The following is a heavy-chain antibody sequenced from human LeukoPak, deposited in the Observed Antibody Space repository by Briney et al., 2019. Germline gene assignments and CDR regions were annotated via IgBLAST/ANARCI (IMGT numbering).Heavy chain of an antibody. CDR3: AKDRYCSTTNCPYDY. CDR1: GFTSSDYT. V-gene: IGHV3-23*01. D-gene: IGHD2-2*01. J-gene: IGHJ4*02. CDR2: ISVSDDST. Sequence: GGSLRLSCAASGFTSSDYTMNWVRQAPGKGLEWVSGISVSDDSTYYADSVKGRFTMSRDNSNNMLYLQMNSLRAEDTAVYYCAKDRYCSTTNCPYDYWGQGTLVTVSS.